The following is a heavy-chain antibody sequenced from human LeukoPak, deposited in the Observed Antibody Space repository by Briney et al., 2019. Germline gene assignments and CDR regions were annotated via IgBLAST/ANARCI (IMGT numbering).Heavy chain of an antibody. CDR1: GYTSTSYG. CDR2: IIPYNGNT. D-gene: IGHD6-13*01. Sequence: ASVKVSCKASGYTSTSYGISWVRQAPGQGLEWMGSIIPYNGNTNYAQKLQDRVTMTTDTSTSTAYMDLRSLRSDDTAIYFCARANRYSSSWYEGFDYWGQGTLVTVSS. CDR3: ARANRYSSSWYEGFDY. J-gene: IGHJ4*02. V-gene: IGHV1-18*04.